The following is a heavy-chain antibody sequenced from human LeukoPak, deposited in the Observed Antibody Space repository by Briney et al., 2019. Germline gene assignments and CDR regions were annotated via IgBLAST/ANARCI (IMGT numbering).Heavy chain of an antibody. J-gene: IGHJ4*02. V-gene: IGHV1-18*01. CDR2: ISVYNVNT. CDR3: ARDYSGYDGFDY. CDR1: GYTFTSYG. Sequence: ASVKVSCKASGYTFTSYGISWVRQAPGQGLEWLGWISVYNVNTNYAQKLQGRVTMTTDTSTGTVYMELRSLRSDDTAVYYCARDYSGYDGFDYWGQGTLVTVSS. D-gene: IGHD5-12*01.